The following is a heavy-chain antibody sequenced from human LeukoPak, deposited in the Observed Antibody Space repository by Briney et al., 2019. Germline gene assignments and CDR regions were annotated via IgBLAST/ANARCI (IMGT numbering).Heavy chain of an antibody. CDR1: EGTFSSYA. CDR3: ARDRSTISRYGMDV. D-gene: IGHD5/OR15-5a*01. V-gene: IGHV1-69*04. J-gene: IGHJ6*02. CDR2: IIPILGIA. Sequence: ASVKVSCKASEGTFSSYAISWVRQAPGQGLEWMGRIIPILGIANYAQKFQGRVTITADKSTSTAYMELSSLRSEDTAVYYCARDRSTISRYGMDVWGQGTTVTVSS.